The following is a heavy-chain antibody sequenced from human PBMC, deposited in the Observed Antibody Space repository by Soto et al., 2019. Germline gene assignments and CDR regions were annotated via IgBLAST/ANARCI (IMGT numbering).Heavy chain of an antibody. CDR3: ARCVYGSGSYDWFDP. Sequence: PGESLKISCKGSGYSFTSYWIGWVRQMPGKGLEWMGIIYPGDSDTRYSPSFQGQVTISADKSISTAYLQWSSLKASDTAMYCCARCVYGSGSYDWFDPWGQGTLVTVSS. V-gene: IGHV5-51*01. J-gene: IGHJ5*02. CDR2: IYPGDSDT. CDR1: GYSFTSYW. D-gene: IGHD3-10*01.